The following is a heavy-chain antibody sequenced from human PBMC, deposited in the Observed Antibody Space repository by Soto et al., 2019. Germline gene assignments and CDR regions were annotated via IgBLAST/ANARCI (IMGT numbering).Heavy chain of an antibody. CDR1: GSTFGSYA. D-gene: IGHD3-22*01. J-gene: IGHJ4*02. Sequence: GGSLRLSCAASGSTFGSYAMSWVRLAPGKGLEWVSVAGPSGSSTFYADSVRGRFTISRDNVENTLYLQMNSLRVADTALYFCARTYYYDSTGYYRTFDYWGQGTLVTAPQ. CDR3: ARTYYYDSTGYYRTFDY. CDR2: AGPSGSST. V-gene: IGHV3-23*01.